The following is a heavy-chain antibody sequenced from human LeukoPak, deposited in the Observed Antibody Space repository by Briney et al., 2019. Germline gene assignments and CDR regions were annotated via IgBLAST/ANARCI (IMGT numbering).Heavy chain of an antibody. J-gene: IGHJ4*02. CDR3: ARRGSGNWKNGDYFDY. CDR1: GGSISSYY. CDR2: IYTSGST. D-gene: IGHD1/OR15-1a*01. Sequence: SETLSLTCTVSGGSISSYYWSWIRQPPGKGLEWIGYIYTSGSTNYNPSLKSRVTISVDTSKNQFSLKLSPVTAADTAVYYCARRGSGNWKNGDYFDYWGQGTLVTVSS. V-gene: IGHV4-4*09.